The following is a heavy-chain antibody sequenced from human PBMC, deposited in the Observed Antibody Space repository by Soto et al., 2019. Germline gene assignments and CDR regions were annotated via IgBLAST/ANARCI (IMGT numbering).Heavy chain of an antibody. CDR1: GFTVSNNY. CDR2: IYSSGGT. V-gene: IGHV3-66*01. Sequence: VQLVESGGDLVQPGGSLRLSCAASGFTVSNNYMSCVRQAPGKGLERVSLIYSSGGTYYADSVKGRFSISRDNSRNTLVPQMNGMRVEDTVVYYCAGGPNWGFWGPGTLVTVPP. CDR3: AGGPNWGF. D-gene: IGHD3-16*01. J-gene: IGHJ4*02.